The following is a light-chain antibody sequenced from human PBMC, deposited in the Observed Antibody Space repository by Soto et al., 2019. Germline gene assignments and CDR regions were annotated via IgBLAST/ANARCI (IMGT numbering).Light chain of an antibody. V-gene: IGLV2-14*03. Sequence: QSALTQAASVSGSPGQWITISCTGTSSDIGYNYISWYQQHPGKAPKLMIFDATNRPSGVSNRFSGSKSANTASLTISGLQAEDEADYYCSSYISSTTLVVFGGGTKLTVL. CDR2: DAT. CDR1: SSDIGYNY. J-gene: IGLJ2*01. CDR3: SSYISSTTLVV.